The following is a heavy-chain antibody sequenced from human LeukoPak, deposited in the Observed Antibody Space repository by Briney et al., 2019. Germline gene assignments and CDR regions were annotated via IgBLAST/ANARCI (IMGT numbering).Heavy chain of an antibody. CDR1: GFTFSSYA. D-gene: IGHD2-2*02. CDR3: AKDPRADIVVVPAAIPDY. CDR2: ISGSGGST. Sequence: GGFLRLSCAASGFTFSSYAMSWVRQAPGKGLEWVSAISGSGGSTYYADSVKGRLTISRDNSKNTLYLQMNSLRAEDTAVYYCAKDPRADIVVVPAAIPDYWGQGTLVTVSS. J-gene: IGHJ4*02. V-gene: IGHV3-23*01.